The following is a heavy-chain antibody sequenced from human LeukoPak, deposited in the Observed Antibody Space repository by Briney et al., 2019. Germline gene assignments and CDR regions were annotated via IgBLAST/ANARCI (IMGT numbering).Heavy chain of an antibody. D-gene: IGHD2-15*01. J-gene: IGHJ3*02. CDR2: ISVDSNYL. CDR1: GFTFNTYS. V-gene: IGHV3-21*01. Sequence: GGSLRLSCAASGFTFNTYSMNWVRQAPGKGLEWISSISVDSNYLYYVDSLRGRFTVSRDNIKNSLYLQMNRLRAEDTAVYYCARVHCSGGGCYQRNDGLEIWGQGTVVTVSS. CDR3: ARVHCSGGGCYQRNDGLEI.